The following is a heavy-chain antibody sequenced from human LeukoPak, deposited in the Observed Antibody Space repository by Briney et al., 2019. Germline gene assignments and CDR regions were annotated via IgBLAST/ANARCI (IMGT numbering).Heavy chain of an antibody. V-gene: IGHV3-23*01. CDR2: VSGSGGST. CDR3: AKPRAVGVNAFFDY. J-gene: IGHJ4*02. Sequence: GGSLRLSCAASGFAFSSYAMRWVRQAPGKGLEWVSSVSGSGGSTYYADSVKGRFTISRDNSKNTLYLQMNSLRAEDTAVYYCAKPRAVGVNAFFDYWGQGTLVTVSS. CDR1: GFAFSSYA.